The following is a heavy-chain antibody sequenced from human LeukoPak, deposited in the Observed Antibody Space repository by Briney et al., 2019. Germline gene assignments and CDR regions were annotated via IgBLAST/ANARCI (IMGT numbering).Heavy chain of an antibody. J-gene: IGHJ6*03. D-gene: IGHD3-3*01. CDR3: ARATGSGYYSHYYYYMDV. Sequence: GASVKVSCKASGGTFSSYAISWVRQAPGQGLEWMGGIIPIFGTANYAQKFQGRVTITTDESTSTAYMELSSLRSEDTAVYYRARATGSGYYSHYYYYMDVWGKGTTVTVSS. CDR1: GGTFSSYA. V-gene: IGHV1-69*05. CDR2: IIPIFGTA.